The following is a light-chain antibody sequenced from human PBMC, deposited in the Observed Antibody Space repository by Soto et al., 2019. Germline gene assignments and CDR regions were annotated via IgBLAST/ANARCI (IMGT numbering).Light chain of an antibody. V-gene: IGLV2-11*01. CDR1: SSDVGDHNC. CDR2: AVT. CDR3: FSCAGSYTFFV. Sequence: QSVLTQPRSVSGSPGQSVTISCTGTSSDVGDHNCVSWYQQYPGKAPKLRIYAVTNRPSGVPDRFSGSKSGNTASLTISGLQADDEADYYCFSCAGSYTFFVFGVGTKLTVL. J-gene: IGLJ1*01.